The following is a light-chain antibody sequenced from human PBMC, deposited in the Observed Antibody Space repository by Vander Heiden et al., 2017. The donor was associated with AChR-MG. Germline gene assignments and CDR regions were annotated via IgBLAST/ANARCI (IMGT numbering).Light chain of an antibody. Sequence: QSALTQPASVSGSPGPSITISCTGTSGDVGSYNLVSWYQQHPGKAPKLMIYEVSQRPSGVSNRFSGSKSGNTASLTISGLQAEDEADYYCCSYAGSSTYVVFGGGTKLTVL. V-gene: IGLV2-23*02. CDR3: CSYAGSSTYVV. CDR1: SGDVGSYNL. CDR2: EVS. J-gene: IGLJ2*01.